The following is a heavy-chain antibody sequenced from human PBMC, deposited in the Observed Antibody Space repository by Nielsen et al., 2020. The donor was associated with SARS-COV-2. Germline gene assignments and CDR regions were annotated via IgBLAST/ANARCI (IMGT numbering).Heavy chain of an antibody. J-gene: IGHJ5*02. CDR3: ARHAPKDSSGWTNWFDP. D-gene: IGHD6-19*01. Sequence: GESLKISCKGSGYSFTSYWIGWVRQMPGKGLEWMGIIYPGDSDTRYSPSFQGQVTISADKSISTAYLQWSSLKASDTAMYYCARHAPKDSSGWTNWFDPWGQGTLVTVSS. CDR1: GYSFTSYW. V-gene: IGHV5-51*01. CDR2: IYPGDSDT.